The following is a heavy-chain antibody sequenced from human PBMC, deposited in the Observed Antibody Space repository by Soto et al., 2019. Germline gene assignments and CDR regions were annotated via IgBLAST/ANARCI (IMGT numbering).Heavy chain of an antibody. CDR3: AKDRSSGSPYYGMDF. Sequence: GGSLRLSCAAPGFTFGDYAMHWVRQVPGKGLEWVSGFKWNSGDVGYADSVKGRFTISRGNAKNSLYLQMNSLRPEDTAVYYCAKDRSSGSPYYGMDFWGQGTMVTLSS. V-gene: IGHV3-9*01. D-gene: IGHD3-10*01. J-gene: IGHJ6*02. CDR1: GFTFGDYA. CDR2: FKWNSGDV.